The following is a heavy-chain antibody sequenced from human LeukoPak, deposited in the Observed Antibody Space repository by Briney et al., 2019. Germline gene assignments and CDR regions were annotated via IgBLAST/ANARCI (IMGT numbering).Heavy chain of an antibody. Sequence: SETLSLTCAVSGGSISSSSYYWGWIRQPPGKGLEWIGYIYYSGSTNYNPSLKSRVTISVDTSKNQFSLKLSSVTAADTAVYYCARGSSSWGNHPVLETFYYYYYYMDVWGKGTTVTVSS. CDR2: IYYSGST. V-gene: IGHV4-61*05. J-gene: IGHJ6*03. CDR3: ARGSSSWGNHPVLETFYYYYYYMDV. CDR1: GGSISSSSYY. D-gene: IGHD6-13*01.